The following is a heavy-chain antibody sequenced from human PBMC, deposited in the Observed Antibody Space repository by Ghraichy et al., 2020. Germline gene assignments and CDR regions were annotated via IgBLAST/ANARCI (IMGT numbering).Heavy chain of an antibody. CDR3: ARQGGSSGWYLTPFDY. J-gene: IGHJ4*02. CDR2: MYCSRST. D-gene: IGHD6-19*01. V-gene: IGHV4-59*08. CDR1: GVTISSYY. Sequence: SETLSLTCTVSGVTISSYYWSWIRQSPGKGLEWIGYMYCSRSTNYNPSHKSRVTISVDTSKNQFSLKLSSVTAADTAVYYCARQGGSSGWYLTPFDYWGQGTLVTVSS.